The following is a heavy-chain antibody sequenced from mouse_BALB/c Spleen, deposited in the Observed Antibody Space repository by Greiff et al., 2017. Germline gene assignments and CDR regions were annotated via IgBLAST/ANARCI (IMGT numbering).Heavy chain of an antibody. Sequence: EVKVVESGGGLVKPGGSLKLSCAASGFTFSSYAMSWVRQSPEKRLEWVAEISSGGSYTYYPDTVTGRFTISRDNAKNTLYLEMSSLRSEDTAMYYCARKGREETFAYWGQGTLVTVSA. CDR1: GFTFSSYA. CDR2: ISSGGSYT. D-gene: IGHD3-3*01. J-gene: IGHJ3*01. V-gene: IGHV5-9-4*01. CDR3: ARKGREETFAY.